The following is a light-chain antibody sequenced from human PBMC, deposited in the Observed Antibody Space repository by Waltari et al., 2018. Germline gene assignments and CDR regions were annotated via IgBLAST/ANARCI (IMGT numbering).Light chain of an antibody. CDR2: SNN. V-gene: IGLV1-44*01. J-gene: IGLJ3*02. Sequence: QSVLTQPPSASGTPGPRVTISCSGSSSNIGSNTVNWYQQLPGTAPKLLLYSNNQRPSGVPDRFSGAKSGTSASLAISGLQSEDEADYYCAAWDDSLNGRVFGGGTKLTVL. CDR3: AAWDDSLNGRV. CDR1: SSNIGSNT.